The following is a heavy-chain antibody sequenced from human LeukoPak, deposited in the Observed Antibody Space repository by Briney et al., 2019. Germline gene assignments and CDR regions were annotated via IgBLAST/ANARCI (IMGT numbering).Heavy chain of an antibody. V-gene: IGHV3-7*01. CDR2: IKQDGSDK. Sequence: GGSLRLSCAASGFTFSSYWMCWVRQAPGKGLEWVAIIKQDGSDKYYVNSVEGRFIISRDNAKNSLYLQMNSLRAEDTAVYYCLTSTRSHRFDYWGQGTLVTVSS. J-gene: IGHJ4*02. CDR1: GFTFSSYW. D-gene: IGHD2-15*01. CDR3: LTSTRSHRFDY.